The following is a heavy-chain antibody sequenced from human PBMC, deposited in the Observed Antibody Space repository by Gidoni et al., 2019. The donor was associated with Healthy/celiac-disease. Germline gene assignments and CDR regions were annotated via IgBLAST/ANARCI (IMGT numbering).Heavy chain of an antibody. CDR2: IWYDGSNK. V-gene: IGHV3-33*01. D-gene: IGHD3-9*01. CDR1: GFTFSSYG. CDR3: ARTYYDILTGYYPYGMDV. J-gene: IGHJ6*02. Sequence: QVQLVESGGGVVQPVRSLRLSCAASGFTFSSYGMHWVRQAPGKAMEWVAVIWYDGSNKYYADSVKGRFTISRDNSKNTLYLQMNSLRAEDTAVYYCARTYYDILTGYYPYGMDVWGQGTTVTVSS.